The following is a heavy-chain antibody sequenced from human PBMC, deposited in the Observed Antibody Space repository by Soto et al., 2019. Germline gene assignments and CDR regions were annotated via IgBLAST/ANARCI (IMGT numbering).Heavy chain of an antibody. CDR2: IYYSGST. V-gene: IGHV4-59*13. CDR1: GGSISSYY. D-gene: IGHD6-6*01. Sequence: NPSETLSLTCTVSGGSISSYYWSWIRQPPGKGLEWIGYIYYSGSTNYNPSLKSRVTISVDTSKNQFSLKLSSVTAADTAVYYCARCVAALQFDPWGQGTLVTVSS. CDR3: ARCVAALQFDP. J-gene: IGHJ5*02.